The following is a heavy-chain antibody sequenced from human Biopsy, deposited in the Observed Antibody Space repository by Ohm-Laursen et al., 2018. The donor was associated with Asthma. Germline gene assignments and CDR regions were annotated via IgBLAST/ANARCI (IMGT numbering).Heavy chain of an antibody. D-gene: IGHD3-3*01. CDR1: GAYIGTPDY. CDR2: SDHRGST. J-gene: IGHJ6*02. CDR3: AGGPEWSGLDV. Sequence: PGTLSLTCPVSGAYIGTPDYHWTWVRQPPGKGLEWIGESDHRGSTNINPTLKSRVTISKDTSAFNFSLKVRSVTATDTAIYYCAGGPEWSGLDVWGQGTTVTVSS. V-gene: IGHV4-4*03.